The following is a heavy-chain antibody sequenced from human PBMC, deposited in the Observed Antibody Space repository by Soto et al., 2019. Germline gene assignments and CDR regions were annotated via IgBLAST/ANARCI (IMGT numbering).Heavy chain of an antibody. J-gene: IGHJ6*02. D-gene: IGHD3-3*01. CDR1: TYSFTSSW. CDR3: ARNTSQLYGFWSGSRETKGDYGMDV. Sequence: GESLKISCKGSTYSFTSSWINWVRQTPGKGLEWMGRIDPSDSYTNYNPSFEGHVTISADKSITTAYLQWSSLKASDTAMYYCARNTSQLYGFWSGSRETKGDYGMDVWGQGTTVTVSS. CDR2: IDPSDSYT. V-gene: IGHV5-10-1*01.